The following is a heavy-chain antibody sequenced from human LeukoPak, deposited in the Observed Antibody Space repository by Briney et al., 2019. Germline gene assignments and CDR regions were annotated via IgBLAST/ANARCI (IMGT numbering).Heavy chain of an antibody. CDR1: GFTFSSYA. CDR3: VRNMVRGVVYFDS. D-gene: IGHD3-10*01. V-gene: IGHV3-23*01. J-gene: IGHJ4*02. Sequence: GGSLRLSCAASGFTFSSYAMSWVRQAPGKGLEWVSAISGSGGSTYYADSVKGRFTISRDNAKNTLYLQMNSPRVEDTAVYYCVRNMVRGVVYFDSWGQGALVTVSS. CDR2: ISGSGGST.